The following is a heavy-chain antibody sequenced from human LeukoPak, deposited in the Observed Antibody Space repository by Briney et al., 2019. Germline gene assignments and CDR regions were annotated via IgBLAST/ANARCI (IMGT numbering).Heavy chain of an antibody. CDR3: AKGSAAGTLFSYYGMDV. CDR2: ISWNSGSI. D-gene: IGHD6-13*01. V-gene: IGHV3-9*01. Sequence: GGSLRLSCAASGFTFDDYAMHWVRQAPGKGLEWVSGISWNSGSIGYADSVEGRFPISRDNAKNPLYLQMNSLRAEDTALYYCAKGSAAGTLFSYYGMDVWGQGTTVTVSS. J-gene: IGHJ6*02. CDR1: GFTFDDYA.